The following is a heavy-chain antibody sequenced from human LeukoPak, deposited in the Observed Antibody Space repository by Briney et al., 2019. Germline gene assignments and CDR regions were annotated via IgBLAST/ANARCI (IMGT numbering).Heavy chain of an antibody. CDR1: AFTLSSYA. CDR3: AKAPVTTCSGAYCYPFDY. V-gene: IGHV3-23*01. CDR2: ISVGGNT. D-gene: IGHD2-15*01. J-gene: IGHJ4*02. Sequence: PGRSLRLSCAASAFTLSSYAMSWVRQGPGKGLEWVSSISVGGNTYHADSVKGRFTITRDSSKNTLYLQMNSLRAEDAAVYYCAKAPVTTCSGAYCYPFDYWGQGTLVTVSS.